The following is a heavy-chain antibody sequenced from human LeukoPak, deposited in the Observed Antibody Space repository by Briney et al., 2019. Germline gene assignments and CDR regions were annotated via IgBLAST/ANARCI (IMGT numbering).Heavy chain of an antibody. CDR1: GGTFSSYA. Sequence: SVKVSCKASGGTFSSYAISWVRQAPGQGLEWMGGIIPILGTANYAQKFQGRVTITADKSTSTAYMELSSLRSEDTAVYYCARDRYCSSTSCYLVDWGQGTLVTVSS. D-gene: IGHD2-2*01. J-gene: IGHJ4*02. CDR2: IIPILGTA. CDR3: ARDRYCSSTSCYLVD. V-gene: IGHV1-69*10.